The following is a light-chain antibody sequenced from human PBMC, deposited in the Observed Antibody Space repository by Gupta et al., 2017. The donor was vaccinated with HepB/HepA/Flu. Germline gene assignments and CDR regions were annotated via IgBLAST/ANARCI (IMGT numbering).Light chain of an antibody. Sequence: QSALTQPASVSGSPGQSITISCTGTSSDVGGSNYVSWYQQHPGKAPKLLIYDVSNRPSGVSNRFSGSKSGNTASLTISGLQAEDEADYYCNSYRSSSTLVFGTGTKVTVL. CDR1: SSDVGGSNY. CDR3: NSYRSSSTLV. CDR2: DVS. V-gene: IGLV2-14*01. J-gene: IGLJ1*01.